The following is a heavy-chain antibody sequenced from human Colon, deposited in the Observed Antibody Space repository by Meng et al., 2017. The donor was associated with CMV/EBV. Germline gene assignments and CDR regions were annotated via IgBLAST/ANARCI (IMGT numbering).Heavy chain of an antibody. J-gene: IGHJ4*02. CDR2: FFAGGHT. CDR3: ARDTGLGSTTSSY. Sequence: SGASISGTCYYCCWFRQPPGKGMWWVGSFFAGGHTYYHPSLRGRVTISTDTPNNRFSLSLTSMTAADTVIYFCARDTGLGSTTSSYWGQGTLVTVSS. V-gene: IGHV4-39*07. CDR1: GASISGTCYY. D-gene: IGHD2/OR15-2a*01.